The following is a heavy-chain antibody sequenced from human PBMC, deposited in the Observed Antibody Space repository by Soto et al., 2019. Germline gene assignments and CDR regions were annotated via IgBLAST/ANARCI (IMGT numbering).Heavy chain of an antibody. D-gene: IGHD1-1*01. V-gene: IGHV3-53*01. Sequence: GGSLRVSCAACALNIRVKKYLAWFRQAPGKGLEWVSALYDLDGSFYAASVKGRFTTSSDSSKTTVYLQMNDLRPDDTAVYYCATWHERQHAYDVWGQGTTVTGSS. CDR1: ALNIRVKKY. CDR3: ATWHERQHAYDV. J-gene: IGHJ3*01. CDR2: LYDLDGS.